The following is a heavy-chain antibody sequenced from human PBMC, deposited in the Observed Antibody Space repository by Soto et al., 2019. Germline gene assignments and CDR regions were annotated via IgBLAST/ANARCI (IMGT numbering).Heavy chain of an antibody. CDR1: GFTFSSYW. CDR2: IDSDGSGT. D-gene: IGHD6-19*01. CDR3: ARVGSGPVN. Sequence: GGSLRLSCAASGFTFSSYWMHWVRQAPGKGLVWVSRIDSDGSGTGYADSVKGRFTISRDNAKNTLYLQMNNVRAEDTAVYYCARVGSGPVNWGQGALVTVSS. V-gene: IGHV3-74*01. J-gene: IGHJ4*02.